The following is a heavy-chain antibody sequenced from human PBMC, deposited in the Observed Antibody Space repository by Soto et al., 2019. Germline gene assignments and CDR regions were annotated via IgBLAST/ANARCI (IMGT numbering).Heavy chain of an antibody. CDR1: TFSFNNYW. CDR3: VREPWGFSGTWYDY. J-gene: IGHJ4*02. D-gene: IGHD6-13*01. CDR2: INHDGSRT. V-gene: IGHV3-74*03. Sequence: GGSLSLSCAASTFSFNNYWMHWVRPVPGKGPVWVSRINHDGSRTEYADSVKGRFTISRDNTKNTLYLQMNSLRVDDTAMYYCVREPWGFSGTWYDYWGQGTLVTVSS.